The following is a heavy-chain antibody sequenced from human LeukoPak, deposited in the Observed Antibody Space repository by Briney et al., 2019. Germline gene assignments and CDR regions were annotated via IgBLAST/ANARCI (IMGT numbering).Heavy chain of an antibody. J-gene: IGHJ4*02. CDR3: ARGDQNFDY. Sequence: SQTLSLTCAISGDSVSSKSVWNWIRQSPSRGLEWLGRIYYRSKWSNNYAVSVKSRITINPNTSKNQFSLQLSSVTAEDTAVYYCARGDQNFDYWGQGTLVTVSS. CDR2: IYYRSKWSN. D-gene: IGHD5-24*01. CDR1: GDSVSSKSV. V-gene: IGHV6-1*01.